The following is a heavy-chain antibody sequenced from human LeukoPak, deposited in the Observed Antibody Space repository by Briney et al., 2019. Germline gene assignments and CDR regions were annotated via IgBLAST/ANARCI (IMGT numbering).Heavy chain of an antibody. CDR2: INHSGST. CDR3: ARSLYYYDSSGHMGESDY. CDR1: GGSFSGYY. J-gene: IGHJ4*02. V-gene: IGHV4-34*01. Sequence: SETLSLTCAVYGGSFSGYYWSWIRQPPGKGLEWIGEINHSGSTNYNPSLKSRVTISVDTSKNQFSLKLSSVTAADTAVYYCARSLYYYDSSGHMGESDYWGQGTLVTVSS. D-gene: IGHD3-22*01.